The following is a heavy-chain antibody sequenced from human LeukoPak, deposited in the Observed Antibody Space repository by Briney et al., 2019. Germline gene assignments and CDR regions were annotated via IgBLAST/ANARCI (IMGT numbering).Heavy chain of an antibody. V-gene: IGHV3-7*01. CDR2: IKKDGSEK. Sequence: GGSLRLSCEASGFTFSSYWMDWVRQAPGKGLEWVANIKKDGSEKYYVDSVKGRFIISRDNTKNSLYLQMNNLRAEDTATYYCSRSLDYWGQGIRVTVSS. CDR1: GFTFSSYW. CDR3: SRSLDY. J-gene: IGHJ4*02.